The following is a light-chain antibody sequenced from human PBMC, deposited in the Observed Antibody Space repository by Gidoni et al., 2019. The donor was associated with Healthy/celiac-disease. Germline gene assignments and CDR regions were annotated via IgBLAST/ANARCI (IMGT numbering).Light chain of an antibody. CDR3: QQYGSSPWT. CDR2: DAS. Sequence: EIVLTQSPGTLSLSPGERATLSCRASQSVSSSYLAWYQQKPGQAPRLLIYDASSRATGIPDRFSGSGSGTDFTLTISRLEPEDFAVYYCQQYGSSPWTFXQXTKVEIK. V-gene: IGKV3-20*01. CDR1: QSVSSSY. J-gene: IGKJ1*01.